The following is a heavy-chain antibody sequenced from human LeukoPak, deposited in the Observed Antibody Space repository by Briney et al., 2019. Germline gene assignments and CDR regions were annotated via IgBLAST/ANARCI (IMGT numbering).Heavy chain of an antibody. CDR2: INHSGST. J-gene: IGHJ4*02. CDR1: GGSFSGYY. CDR3: ARTYIAATGTLDY. D-gene: IGHD6-13*01. V-gene: IGHV4-34*01. Sequence: SETLSLTCAVYGGSFSGYYWSWIRQPPGKGLEWIGEINHSGSTNYNPSLKSRVTISVDTSKNQFSLKLSSVTAADTAVYYCARTYIAATGTLDYWGQGTLVTVSS.